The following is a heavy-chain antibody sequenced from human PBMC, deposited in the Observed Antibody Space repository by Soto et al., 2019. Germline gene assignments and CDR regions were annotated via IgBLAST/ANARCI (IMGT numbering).Heavy chain of an antibody. V-gene: IGHV4-31*03. Sequence: QVQLQESGPGLVKPSQTLSLTCSVSGGSISSGAYYWSWIRQHPGKGLEWIGYISFSGNTAYNSSLKSRLTISVDTSNNQVSLKLSSVTAADTAVFYCARHIATAGTKDAFDIWGQGTMVTVSS. D-gene: IGHD6-13*01. CDR2: ISFSGNT. J-gene: IGHJ3*02. CDR3: ARHIATAGTKDAFDI. CDR1: GGSISSGAYY.